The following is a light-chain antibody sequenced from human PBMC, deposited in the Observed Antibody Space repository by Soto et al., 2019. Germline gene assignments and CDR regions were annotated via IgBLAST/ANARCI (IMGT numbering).Light chain of an antibody. Sequence: DIQMTQSPSSLSASVGDRVTITCRASQGISNYLAWYQQKPGKVPKLLIYDASTVQSGVPSRFSGSGSGTEFTLTISSLQPDDSATYYCQHYSLYSPWTFGQGTKVDIK. CDR1: QGISNY. CDR3: QHYSLYSPWT. V-gene: IGKV1-16*01. J-gene: IGKJ1*01. CDR2: DAS.